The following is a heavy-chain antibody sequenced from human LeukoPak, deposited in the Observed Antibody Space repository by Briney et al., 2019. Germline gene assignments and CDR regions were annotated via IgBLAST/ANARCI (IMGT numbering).Heavy chain of an antibody. CDR3: ARDPFDYGDYDLDSFAFDI. CDR1: GYSFTSYW. CDR2: IYPCDSDP. V-gene: IGHV5-51*01. D-gene: IGHD4-17*01. J-gene: IGHJ3*02. Sequence: GESLKISCKGSGYSFTSYWIGWVRHMPGKGLEWMGIIYPCDSDPRYSPSFQGQVTISADKSISPAYLQWSSLKASDTAMYYCARDPFDYGDYDLDSFAFDIWGQGTMVTVSS.